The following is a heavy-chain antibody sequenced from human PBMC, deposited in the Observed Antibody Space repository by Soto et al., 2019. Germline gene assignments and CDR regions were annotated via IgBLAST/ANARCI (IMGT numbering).Heavy chain of an antibody. V-gene: IGHV3-30-3*01. CDR3: ARDGLTLSSGWYGLGYYFDY. J-gene: IGHJ4*02. CDR2: ISYDGSNK. D-gene: IGHD6-19*01. Sequence: PGGALRLSCAASVFTCSSYAMHWVRQAPGKGLEWVAVISYDGSNKYYADSVKGRFTISRDNSKNTLYLQMNSLRAEDTAVYYCARDGLTLSSGWYGLGYYFDYWGQGTLVTVSS. CDR1: VFTCSSYA.